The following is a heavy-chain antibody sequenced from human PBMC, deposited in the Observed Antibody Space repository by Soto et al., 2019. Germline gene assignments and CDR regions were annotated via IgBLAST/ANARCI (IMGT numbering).Heavy chain of an antibody. CDR2: IYYSGST. J-gene: IGHJ4*02. CDR1: GVSISSGGYY. CDR3: ANMYYYDSSGYFNY. Sequence: KPSETLSLTCTVSGVSISSGGYYWSWIRQHPGKGLEWIGYIYYSGSTYYNPSLQSRVAISVDTSKNQFSLKLGSVTAADTAVYYCANMYYYDSSGYFNYWGQGTLVTVSS. D-gene: IGHD3-22*01. V-gene: IGHV4-31*03.